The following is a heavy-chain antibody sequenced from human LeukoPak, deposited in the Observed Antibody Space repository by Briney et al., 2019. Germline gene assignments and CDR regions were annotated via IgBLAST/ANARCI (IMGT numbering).Heavy chain of an antibody. V-gene: IGHV1-18*01. CDR1: GYTFTTYG. CDR2: ISTYNGDT. J-gene: IGHJ4*01. D-gene: IGHD2-2*01. Sequence: GASVKVSCKASGYTFTTYGISWVRQAPGQGLEWMGWISTYNGDTDYAQKLQGRVTMTADTSTSTTYMELRSLRSDDTAVYYCALIPYCTTATCYYFDFW. CDR3: ALIPYCTTATCYYFDF.